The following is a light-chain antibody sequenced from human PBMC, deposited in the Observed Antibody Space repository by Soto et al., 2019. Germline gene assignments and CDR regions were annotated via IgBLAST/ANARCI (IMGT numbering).Light chain of an antibody. CDR1: SSDVGGYNY. Sequence: QSVLTQPPSASGSPGQSVTISCTGTSSDVGGYNYVSWYQQHPGKAPKLMIYEVSQRPSGVPDRFSGSKSGNTASLTVSGLQAEDEADYYGSSYAGSNNFEVCGGGTKLTVL. CDR2: EVS. V-gene: IGLV2-8*01. J-gene: IGLJ2*01. CDR3: SSYAGSNNFEV.